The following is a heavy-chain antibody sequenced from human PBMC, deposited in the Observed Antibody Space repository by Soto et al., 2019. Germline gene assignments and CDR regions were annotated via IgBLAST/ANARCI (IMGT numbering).Heavy chain of an antibody. V-gene: IGHV1-69*01. D-gene: IGHD5-18*01. J-gene: IGHJ6*04. CDR2: IIPIFGTA. CDR1: GGTFSSYA. CDR3: ARDWVVTAYGVDINYYGMYG. Sequence: VQVSCTASGGTFSSYAISWVRQAPGQGLEWMGGIIPIFGTANYAQKFQGRVTITADESTSTAYMELSSLRSEDTAVYYCARDWVVTAYGVDINYYGMYGWGKGNTVTV.